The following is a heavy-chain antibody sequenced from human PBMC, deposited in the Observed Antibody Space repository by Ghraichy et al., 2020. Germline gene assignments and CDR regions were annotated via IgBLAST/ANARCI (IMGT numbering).Heavy chain of an antibody. CDR3: ARGRVYWGMDV. Sequence: SCAASGFTFSSYDMHWVRQATGKGLEWVSAIGTAGDTYYPGSVKGRFTISRENAKNSLYLQMNSLRAGDTAVYYCARGRVYWGMDVWGQGTTVTVSS. CDR2: IGTAGDT. V-gene: IGHV3-13*01. CDR1: GFTFSSYD. D-gene: IGHD2-8*01. J-gene: IGHJ6*02.